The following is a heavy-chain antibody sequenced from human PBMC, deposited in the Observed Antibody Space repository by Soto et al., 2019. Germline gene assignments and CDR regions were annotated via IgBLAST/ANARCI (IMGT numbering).Heavy chain of an antibody. CDR2: ISGSGDAT. CDR3: AKDIIAPANGVLDY. Sequence: GGSLRLSCAASGFTFSNYAMSWVRQAPGKGLEWVSVISGSGDATFYAGSVKGRFTISRDNSKSTLYLQMNSLRAEDTAIFYCAKDIIAPANGVLDYWGQGTLVTVSS. J-gene: IGHJ4*02. D-gene: IGHD6-13*01. V-gene: IGHV3-23*01. CDR1: GFTFSNYA.